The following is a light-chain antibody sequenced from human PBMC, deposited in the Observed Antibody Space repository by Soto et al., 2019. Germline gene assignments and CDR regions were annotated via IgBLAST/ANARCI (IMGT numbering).Light chain of an antibody. Sequence: QSALTQPASVSGSPGQSITISCTGTGSDVGGYNFVSWYQQHPGKAPKLMIYDVSNRPSGVSNRFSGSKSGSTASLTISGLLADDEADYYCSSYTSSNTVVFGGGTKLTVL. CDR2: DVS. V-gene: IGLV2-14*01. J-gene: IGLJ2*01. CDR1: GSDVGGYNF. CDR3: SSYTSSNTVV.